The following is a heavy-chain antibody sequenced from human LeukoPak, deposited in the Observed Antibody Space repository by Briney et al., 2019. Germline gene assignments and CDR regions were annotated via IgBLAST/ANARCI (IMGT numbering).Heavy chain of an antibody. CDR2: IRYDGTKK. J-gene: IGHJ6*03. CDR1: GFTFSSDG. Sequence: GGSLRLSCAASGFTFSSDGMHWVRQAPGKGLEWVAFIRYDGTKKYYAESVKGRFTISRDNSKNTLSLQMNSLRADDTAVYYCARERRYSSGWGYYYYYYMDVWGKGTTVTVSS. CDR3: ARERRYSSGWGYYYYYYMDV. D-gene: IGHD6-19*01. V-gene: IGHV3-30*02.